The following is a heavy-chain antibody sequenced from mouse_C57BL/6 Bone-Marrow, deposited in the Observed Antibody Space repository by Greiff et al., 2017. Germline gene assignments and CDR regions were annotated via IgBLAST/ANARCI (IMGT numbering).Heavy chain of an antibody. CDR1: GFTFSSYG. V-gene: IGHV5-6*01. CDR3: AKLTGTSAY. CDR2: ISSGGSYT. J-gene: IGHJ3*01. Sequence: EVQLVESGGDLVKPGGSLKLSCAASGFTFSSYGMSWVRQTPDKRLEWVATISSGGSYTYYPDSVKGRFTISRDNAKNTLYLQMSSLKSEDTAMYYCAKLTGTSAYWGQGTLVTVSA. D-gene: IGHD4-1*01.